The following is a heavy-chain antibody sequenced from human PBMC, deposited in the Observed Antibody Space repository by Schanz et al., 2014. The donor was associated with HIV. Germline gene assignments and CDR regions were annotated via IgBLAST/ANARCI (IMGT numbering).Heavy chain of an antibody. D-gene: IGHD3-9*01. Sequence: EVQLLESGGGLVQPGGSLRVSCAASGFMFSSYGMSWVRQAPGKGLEWVSLIGSGGGRTYYADSVKGRVTISRDNSKNXLSLQMNSLRAEDTAVYYCAKEAHWLVDAWGQGTLVTVSS. CDR1: GFMFSSYG. CDR2: IGSGGGRT. J-gene: IGHJ5*02. CDR3: AKEAHWLVDA. V-gene: IGHV3-23*01.